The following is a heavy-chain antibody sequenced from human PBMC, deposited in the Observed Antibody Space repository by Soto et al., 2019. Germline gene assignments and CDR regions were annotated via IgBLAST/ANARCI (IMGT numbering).Heavy chain of an antibody. CDR2: IKQDGTEK. D-gene: IGHD5-12*01. CDR1: GFTFSNYW. Sequence: VQLVESGGGLVQPGGSLRLSCAASGFTFSNYWMSWVRQAPGKGLEWVANIKQDGTEKNYVDSVRGRFTISRDNATNSLDLQMNSLTAEDTAVYYCASVAIWGQGTLVTVSS. J-gene: IGHJ4*02. V-gene: IGHV3-7*01. CDR3: ASVAI.